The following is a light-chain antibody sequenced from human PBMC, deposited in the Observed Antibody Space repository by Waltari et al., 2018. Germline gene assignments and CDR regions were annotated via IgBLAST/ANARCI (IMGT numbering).Light chain of an antibody. Sequence: QSALTQPRSVSGSPGQSVTISCSGTSSDVGSYNFVSWYQQHPGNAPKLLIYYVVKRPSGVPDRFSGSKSGNTAPLTISGLQTEDESDYYCCSSAGSYTSVFGGGTQLTVL. V-gene: IGLV2-11*01. CDR2: YVV. J-gene: IGLJ7*01. CDR3: CSSAGSYTSV. CDR1: SSDVGSYNF.